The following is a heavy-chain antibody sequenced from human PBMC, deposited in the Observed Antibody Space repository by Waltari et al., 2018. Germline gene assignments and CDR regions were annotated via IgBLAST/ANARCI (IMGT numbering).Heavy chain of an antibody. J-gene: IGHJ4*02. Sequence: QVQLVQSGAEVKKPGASVKVSCKASGYTFTSYGISWVRQAPGPGLEGLGWISAYNGNTNYAQQLQGRVTMTTDTSTSTAYMELRSLRFDDTAVYYCARVPNPNYYDYVWGSYRFGYFDYWGQGTLVTVSS. CDR2: ISAYNGNT. V-gene: IGHV1-18*01. D-gene: IGHD3-16*02. CDR1: GYTFTSYG. CDR3: ARVPNPNYYDYVWGSYRFGYFDY.